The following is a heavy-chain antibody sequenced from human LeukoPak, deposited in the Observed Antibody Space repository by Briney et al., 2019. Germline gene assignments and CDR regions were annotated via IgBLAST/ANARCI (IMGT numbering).Heavy chain of an antibody. J-gene: IGHJ4*02. V-gene: IGHV1-46*01. Sequence: ASVKVSCKASGYTFTSYYMHRVRQAPGEGLELMGIINPTGSSTSYDHTFQGRGRMTRDTSKSTINMELSSMRPEDTAMDDYTRYHYHKIHSVMVTAPDYWGQGTLVIVSS. D-gene: IGHD2-21*02. CDR2: INPTGSST. CDR3: TRYHYHKIHSVMVTAPDY. CDR1: GYTFTSYY.